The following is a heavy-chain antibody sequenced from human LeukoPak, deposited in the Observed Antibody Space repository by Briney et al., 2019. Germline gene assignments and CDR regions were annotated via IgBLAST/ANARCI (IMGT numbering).Heavy chain of an antibody. D-gene: IGHD1-26*01. CDR1: GFTFSSYA. V-gene: IGHV3-30*04. J-gene: IGHJ4*02. CDR2: ISYDGSNK. Sequence: PGGFLRLSCAASGFTFSSYAMHWVRQAPGKGLEWVAVISYDGSNKYYADSVKGRFTISRDNSKNTLYLQMNSLRAEDTAVYYCARDGPLIVGATRDSFDYWGQGTLVTVSS. CDR3: ARDGPLIVGATRDSFDY.